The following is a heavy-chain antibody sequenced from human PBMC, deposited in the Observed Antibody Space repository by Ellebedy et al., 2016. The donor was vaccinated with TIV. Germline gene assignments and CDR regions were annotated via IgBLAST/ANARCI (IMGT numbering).Heavy chain of an antibody. CDR1: GFTFSSYS. V-gene: IGHV3-21*01. D-gene: IGHD3-16*01. J-gene: IGHJ6*02. CDR2: ISSSSSYI. CDR3: ARDLGPWRDYYYYGMDV. Sequence: GGSLRLXXAASGFTFSSYSMNWVRQAPGKGLEWVSSISSSSSYIYYADSVKGRFPISRDNAKNSLYLQMNSLRAEDTAVYYCARDLGPWRDYYYYGMDVWGQGTTVTVSS.